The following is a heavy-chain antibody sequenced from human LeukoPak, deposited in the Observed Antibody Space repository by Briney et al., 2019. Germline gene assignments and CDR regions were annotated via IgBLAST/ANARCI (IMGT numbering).Heavy chain of an antibody. V-gene: IGHV1-69*01. CDR3: ARDSGALHGGNVVLPFDY. Sequence: SVKVSFKASGGTFSSYAISWVRQAPGQGREWMGGIIPIFGTANYAQKFQGRVTITADESTSTAYMELSGLRSEETAVYYCARDSGALHGGNVVLPFDYWGQGTLVTVSS. D-gene: IGHD4-23*01. J-gene: IGHJ4*02. CDR2: IIPIFGTA. CDR1: GGTFSSYA.